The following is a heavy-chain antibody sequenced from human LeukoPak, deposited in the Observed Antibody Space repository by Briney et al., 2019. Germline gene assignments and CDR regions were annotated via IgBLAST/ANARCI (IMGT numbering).Heavy chain of an antibody. CDR1: GYTFTSYG. D-gene: IGHD2-2*01. CDR2: ISAYNGNT. J-gene: IGHJ4*02. Sequence: ASVKVSCKASGYTFTSYGISWVRQAPGQGREWMGWISAYNGNTNYAQKLQGRVTMTTDTSTSTAYMELRSLRSDDTAVYYCARGLYCSSTSCYDFDYWGQGTLVTVSS. CDR3: ARGLYCSSTSCYDFDY. V-gene: IGHV1-18*01.